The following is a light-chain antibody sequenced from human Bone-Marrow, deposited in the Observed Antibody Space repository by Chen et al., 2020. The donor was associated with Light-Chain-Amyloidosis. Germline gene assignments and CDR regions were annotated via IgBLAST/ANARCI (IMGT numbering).Light chain of an antibody. J-gene: IGLJ3*02. CDR1: NIGSTS. V-gene: IGLV3-21*02. Sequence: SYVLTQPSSVLVAPGPTATIACGGNNIGSTSVHWYQQTPGQAPLLVVYDVSDRPSGIPERVSGANSGNTATLTISRVEAGDGADYDCLVWERSSDRPVFGGGTKLTVL. CDR3: LVWERSSDRPV. CDR2: DVS.